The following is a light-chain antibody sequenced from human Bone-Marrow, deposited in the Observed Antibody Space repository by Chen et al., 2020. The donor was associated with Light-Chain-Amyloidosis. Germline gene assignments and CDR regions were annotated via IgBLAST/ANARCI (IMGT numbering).Light chain of an antibody. CDR3: QQYHDWPPIT. J-gene: IGKJ5*01. CDR2: AAS. V-gene: IGKV3-15*01. CDR1: QSVRSN. Sequence: EIVMTQSPASVTVSPGESVTLSCRASQSVRSNLAWYQQRPGQAPRLLISAASTRASNVPVRFSGSGSGTEFTLTISTLQSEDLAVYYCQQYHDWPPITFGQGTRLEIK.